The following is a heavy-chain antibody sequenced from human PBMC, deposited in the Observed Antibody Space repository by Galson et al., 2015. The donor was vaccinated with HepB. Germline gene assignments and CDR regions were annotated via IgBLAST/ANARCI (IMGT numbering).Heavy chain of an antibody. D-gene: IGHD3-10*01. CDR2: ISWDGTST. CDR3: AKAGKGYYYYYYMDV. CDR1: GFTFADYT. V-gene: IGHV3-43*01. Sequence: SLRLSCAASGFTFADYTMHWVRQAPGKGLEWVSLISWDGTSTYYADSLKGRFTISRDNSKNPLYLQMNSLRTEDTALYYCAKAGKGYYYYYYMDVWGKGTTVTVSS. J-gene: IGHJ6*03.